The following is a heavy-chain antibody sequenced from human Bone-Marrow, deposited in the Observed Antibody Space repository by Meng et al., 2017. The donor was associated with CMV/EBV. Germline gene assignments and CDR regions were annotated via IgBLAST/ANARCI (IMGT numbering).Heavy chain of an antibody. Sequence: ASVKVSCKASGGTFSSYAISWVRQAPGQGLEWMGWINPYNGNTDYAQKFQGRVTMTTDTSTSTAYMEVRSLTSDDTAIYYCARGSWNYDFWGRGTLVTVSS. CDR1: GGTFSSYA. D-gene: IGHD1-7*01. CDR2: INPYNGNT. CDR3: ARGSWNYDF. J-gene: IGHJ4*02. V-gene: IGHV1-18*01.